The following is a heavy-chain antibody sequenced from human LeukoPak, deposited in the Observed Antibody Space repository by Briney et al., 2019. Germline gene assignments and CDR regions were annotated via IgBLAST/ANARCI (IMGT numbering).Heavy chain of an antibody. J-gene: IGHJ4*02. CDR3: ARVEAAARYLFGY. Sequence: PGGSLRLSCAASGFTFSSYAMHWVRQAPGKGLEYVSAISSNGGSTYYANSVKGRFTISRDNSKNTLYLQMGSLRAEDMAVYYCARVEAAARYLFGYWGQGTLVTVSS. CDR2: ISSNGGST. CDR1: GFTFSSYA. V-gene: IGHV3-64*01. D-gene: IGHD6-13*01.